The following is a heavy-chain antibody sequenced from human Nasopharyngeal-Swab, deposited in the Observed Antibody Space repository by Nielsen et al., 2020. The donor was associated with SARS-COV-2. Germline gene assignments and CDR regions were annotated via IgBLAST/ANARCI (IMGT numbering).Heavy chain of an antibody. CDR2: ISSSGDSI. Sequence: GESLKISCAASGFSFRTYNMNWVRQAPGKRLEWVSFISSSGDSIYYADSVKGRFTISRDNAKNSLYLQMNSLGAEDTAVYYCAREGITVAAFDPWGLGTPVTVS. D-gene: IGHD6-19*01. J-gene: IGHJ5*02. CDR3: AREGITVAAFDP. V-gene: IGHV3-21*01. CDR1: GFSFRTYN.